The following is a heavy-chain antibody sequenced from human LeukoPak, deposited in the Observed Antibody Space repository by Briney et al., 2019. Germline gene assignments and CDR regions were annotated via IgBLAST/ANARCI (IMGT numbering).Heavy chain of an antibody. D-gene: IGHD3-22*01. J-gene: IGHJ4*02. V-gene: IGHV3-53*01. CDR2: IYSGGST. CDR1: GFTVSSNY. Sequence: GGSLRLSCAASGFTVSSNYMSWVRQAPGKGLEWVSVIYSGGSTYYADSVKGRFTISRDNSKNSLYLQMNSLRAGDTAVYYCASTHDSGSFDYWGQGTLVTVSS. CDR3: ASTHDSGSFDY.